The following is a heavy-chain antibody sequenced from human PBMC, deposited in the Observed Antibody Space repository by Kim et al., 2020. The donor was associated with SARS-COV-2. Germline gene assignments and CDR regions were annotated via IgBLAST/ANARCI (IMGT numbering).Heavy chain of an antibody. CDR1: GSTLSDYA. V-gene: IGHV3-23*01. D-gene: IGHD2-21*01. CDR3: AKGSGDTGYFFDS. J-gene: IGHJ4*02. CDR2: IRKSGTPT. Sequence: GGSLRLSCVASGSTLSDYAMSWVRQAPGKGLEWVSAIRKSGTPTYYTDSVKGRFTISRDNSKNTLYLEMSSLRAEDTAVYDCAKGSGDTGYFFDSWGQGTLVTASS.